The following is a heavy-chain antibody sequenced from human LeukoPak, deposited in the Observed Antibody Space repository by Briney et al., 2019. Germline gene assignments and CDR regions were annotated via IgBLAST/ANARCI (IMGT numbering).Heavy chain of an antibody. D-gene: IGHD3-22*01. J-gene: IGHJ5*02. CDR2: IYHSGST. CDR1: GGSISSGGYY. V-gene: IGHV4-30-2*01. CDR3: AREGSGDSSGYYYDWFDP. Sequence: SETLSLTCTVSGGSISSGGYYWSWIRQPPGKGLEWIGYIYHSGSTYYNPSLKSRVTISVDRSKNQFSLKLSSVTAADTAVYYCAREGSGDSSGYYYDWFDPWGQGTLVTVSS.